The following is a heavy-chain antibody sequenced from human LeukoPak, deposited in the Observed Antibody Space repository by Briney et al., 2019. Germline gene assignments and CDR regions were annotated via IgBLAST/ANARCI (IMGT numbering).Heavy chain of an antibody. CDR1: GFTVSSNY. D-gene: IGHD6-13*01. Sequence: GGSLRLSCAASGFTVSSNYMSWVRQAPGKGLEWVSVIYSGGSTYYADSVKGRFTISRDNSKNTLYLQMNSLRAEDTAVYYCARVREGYSSSWYFDYWGQGTLVTVSS. V-gene: IGHV3-53*01. CDR3: ARVREGYSSSWYFDY. CDR2: IYSGGST. J-gene: IGHJ4*02.